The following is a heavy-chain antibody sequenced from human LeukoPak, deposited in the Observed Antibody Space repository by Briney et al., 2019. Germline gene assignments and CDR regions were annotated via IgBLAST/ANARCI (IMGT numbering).Heavy chain of an antibody. J-gene: IGHJ1*01. CDR2: ISDSGGS. Sequence: SETLSLACSVSGGSVSSGISYWSWIRQPPGEGLEWIAYISDSGGSNYNPSLRGRVTISLDTSKNQFSLKLSSVTAADTAVYYCARSITSSWYGDFQHWGQGTLVTVSS. CDR1: GGSVSSGISY. CDR3: ARSITSSWYGDFQH. V-gene: IGHV4-61*01. D-gene: IGHD6-13*01.